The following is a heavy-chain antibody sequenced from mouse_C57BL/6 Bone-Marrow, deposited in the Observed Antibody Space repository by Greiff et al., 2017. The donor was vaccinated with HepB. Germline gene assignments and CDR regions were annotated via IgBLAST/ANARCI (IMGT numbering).Heavy chain of an antibody. D-gene: IGHD1-1*01. CDR3: ARDRTVVAPYAMDY. CDR2: IYPRSGNT. Sequence: QVQLKQSGAELARPGASVKLSCKASGYTFTSYGISWVKQRTGQGLEWIGEIYPRSGNTYYNEKFKGKATLTEEKSSSTAYMELRSLTSEDSAVYFCARDRTVVAPYAMDYWGQGTSVTVSS. CDR1: GYTFTSYG. J-gene: IGHJ4*01. V-gene: IGHV1-81*01.